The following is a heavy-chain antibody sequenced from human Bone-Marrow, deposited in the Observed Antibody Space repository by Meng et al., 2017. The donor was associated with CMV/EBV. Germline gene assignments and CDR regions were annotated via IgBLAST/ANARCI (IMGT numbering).Heavy chain of an antibody. V-gene: IGHV3-11*04. CDR1: GFTFSDYY. CDR3: AREGGYSYGVYFDY. J-gene: IGHJ4*02. D-gene: IGHD5-18*01. Sequence: GGSLRLSCAASGFTFSDYYMTWIRQAPGKGLEWVSYITNSGNGMDYTDSVKGRFSISRDNAKNSLYLQMNSLRAEDTAVYYCAREGGYSYGVYFDYWGQGTLVTVSS. CDR2: ITNSGNGM.